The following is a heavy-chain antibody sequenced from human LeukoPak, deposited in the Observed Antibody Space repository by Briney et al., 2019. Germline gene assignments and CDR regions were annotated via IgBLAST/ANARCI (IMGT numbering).Heavy chain of an antibody. CDR2: IYYSGST. CDR1: GGSISSYY. Sequence: SETLSLTCTVSGGSISSYYWSWIRQPPGKGMEWIGYIYYSGSTNYNPSLKSRVTISVDTSKNQFSLKLSSVAAADTAVYYCARGRAMREHRGHFDYWGQGTLVTVSS. CDR3: ARGRAMREHRGHFDY. V-gene: IGHV4-59*01. D-gene: IGHD1-26*01. J-gene: IGHJ4*02.